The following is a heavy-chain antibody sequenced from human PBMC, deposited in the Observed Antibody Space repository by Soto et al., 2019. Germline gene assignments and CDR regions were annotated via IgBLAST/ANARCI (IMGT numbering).Heavy chain of an antibody. Sequence: PSETLSLTCAVSGSSTSSGGYSWSWIRQPPGKGLEWIGYIYHSGSTYYNPSLKSRVTISVDRSKNQFSLKLSSVTAAYTAVYYRARVPDRWGQGTLVTVSS. V-gene: IGHV4-30-2*01. CDR2: IYHSGST. CDR3: ARVPDR. D-gene: IGHD2-2*01. CDR1: GSSTSSGGYS. J-gene: IGHJ5*02.